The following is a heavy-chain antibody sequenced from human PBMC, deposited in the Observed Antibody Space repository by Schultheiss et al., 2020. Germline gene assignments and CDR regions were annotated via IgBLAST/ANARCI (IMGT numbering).Heavy chain of an antibody. CDR3: AKAGSTVELPPFDY. CDR1: GFTFSSYW. Sequence: GESLKISCAASGFTFSSYWMHWVRQAPGKGLVWVSRINSDGSSTSYADSVKGRFTISRDNSKNTLYLQMNSLRAEDTAVYYCAKAGSTVELPPFDYWGQGTLVTVSS. CDR2: INSDGSST. D-gene: IGHD1-26*01. V-gene: IGHV3-74*01. J-gene: IGHJ4*02.